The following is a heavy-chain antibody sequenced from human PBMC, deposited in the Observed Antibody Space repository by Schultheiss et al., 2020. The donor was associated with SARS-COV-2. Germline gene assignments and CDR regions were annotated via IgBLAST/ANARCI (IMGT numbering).Heavy chain of an antibody. CDR2: IYYSGST. CDR3: ARGRADGLYCSSTSCLNNYYYYYGMDV. V-gene: IGHV4-59*01. J-gene: IGHJ6*02. Sequence: SQTLSLTCTVSGGSISSYYWSWIRQPAGKGLEWIGYIYYSGSTNYNPSLKSRVTISVDTSKNQFSLKLSSVTAADTAVYYCARGRADGLYCSSTSCLNNYYYYYGMDVWGQGTTVTVSS. D-gene: IGHD2-2*01. CDR1: GGSISSYY.